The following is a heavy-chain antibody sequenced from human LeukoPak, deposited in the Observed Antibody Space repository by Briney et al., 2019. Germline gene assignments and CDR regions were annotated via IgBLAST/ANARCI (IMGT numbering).Heavy chain of an antibody. V-gene: IGHV3-21*01. CDR2: ISSNSSYI. CDR1: GFTFSSYS. Sequence: GGSLRLSCAASGFTFSSYSMNWVRQAPGKGLEWVSSISSNSSYIYYADSVKGRFTISRDNAKNSLYLQMNSLRAEDTAVYYCATTAHDAFDIWGQGTMVTVSS. J-gene: IGHJ3*02. D-gene: IGHD5-18*01. CDR3: ATTAHDAFDI.